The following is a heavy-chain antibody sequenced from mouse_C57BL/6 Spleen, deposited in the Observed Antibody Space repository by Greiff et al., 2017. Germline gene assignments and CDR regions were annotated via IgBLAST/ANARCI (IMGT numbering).Heavy chain of an antibody. CDR1: GYAFSSYW. V-gene: IGHV1-80*01. CDR2: IYPGDGDT. Sequence: VQRVESGAELVKPGASVKISCKASGYAFSSYWMNWVKQRPGKGLEWIGQIYPGDGDTNYNGKFKGKATLTADKSSSTAYMQLSSLTSEDSAVYFCARYSSGYTAMDYWGQGTSVTVSS. D-gene: IGHD3-2*02. CDR3: ARYSSGYTAMDY. J-gene: IGHJ4*01.